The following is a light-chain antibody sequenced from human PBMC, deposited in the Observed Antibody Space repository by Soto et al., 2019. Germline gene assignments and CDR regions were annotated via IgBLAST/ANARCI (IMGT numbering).Light chain of an antibody. CDR3: HLRNTWPTLHT. Sequence: EVVLTQSPGTLSLSPGDTATLSCTASENVRSYLGWYQQKPGQAPRLLIFDASNRHTGVPARFSGSGTGTDFTLTISSREPEDFAFYSCHLRNTWPTLHTFGQGTKLEIK. CDR1: ENVRSY. CDR2: DAS. V-gene: IGKV3-11*01. J-gene: IGKJ2*01.